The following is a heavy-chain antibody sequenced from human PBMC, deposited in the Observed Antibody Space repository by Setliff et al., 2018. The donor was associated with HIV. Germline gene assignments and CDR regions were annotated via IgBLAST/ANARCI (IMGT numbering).Heavy chain of an antibody. J-gene: IGHJ6*02. Sequence: GGSLRLSCAASGFTFSTYGMHWVRQAPGKGLEWVAIIWYDGSSTYYADSVKGRFTISRDNSKNTLYLQMNSLRPEDTAVYYCARDDPPREDSSSPVLFYSGMDVWGQGTPVTVSS. V-gene: IGHV3-33*08. CDR2: IWYDGSST. CDR3: ARDDPPREDSSSPVLFYSGMDV. D-gene: IGHD6-6*01. CDR1: GFTFSTYG.